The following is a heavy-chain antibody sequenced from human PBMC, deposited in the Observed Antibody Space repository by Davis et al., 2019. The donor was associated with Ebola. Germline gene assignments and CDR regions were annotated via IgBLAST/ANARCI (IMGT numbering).Heavy chain of an antibody. CDR1: GFIFSSYG. V-gene: IGHV3-30*03. CDR2: ISNDGSNE. J-gene: IGHJ6*03. Sequence: GESLKISCAASGFIFSSYGMHWVRQAPGKGPEWVTVISNDGSNERYVDSVRGRFTISRDNSKNTLYLLMNSLRAEDTAVYYCARVGLIAARPDYYYMDVWGKGTTVTVSS. D-gene: IGHD6-6*01. CDR3: ARVGLIAARPDYYYMDV.